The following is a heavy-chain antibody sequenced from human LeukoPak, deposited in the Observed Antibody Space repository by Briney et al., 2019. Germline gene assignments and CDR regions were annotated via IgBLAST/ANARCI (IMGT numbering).Heavy chain of an antibody. Sequence: GGSLRLSCAASGFTFSSNWMSWVRQAPGKGLEWVANIKHDGSEKYYVDSVKGRFTISRDNAKNSLYLQMNSLRAEDTAVYYCAREPTTMILWGQGTLVTVSS. J-gene: IGHJ4*02. CDR3: AREPTTMIL. D-gene: IGHD3-22*01. CDR2: IKHDGSEK. CDR1: GFTFSSNW. V-gene: IGHV3-7*01.